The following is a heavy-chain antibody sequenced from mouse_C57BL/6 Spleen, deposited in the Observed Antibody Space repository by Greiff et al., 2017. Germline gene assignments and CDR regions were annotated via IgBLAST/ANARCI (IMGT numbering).Heavy chain of an antibody. Sequence: VKLQQPGTELVKPGASVKLSCKASGYTFTSYWMHWVKQRPGQGLEWIGNINPSNGGTNYNEKFKSKATLTVAKSSSTAYMQLSSLTSEDSAVYYCARTTVVEEAMDYWGQGTSVTVSS. D-gene: IGHD1-1*01. CDR1: GYTFTSYW. CDR3: ARTTVVEEAMDY. J-gene: IGHJ4*01. V-gene: IGHV1-53*01. CDR2: INPSNGGT.